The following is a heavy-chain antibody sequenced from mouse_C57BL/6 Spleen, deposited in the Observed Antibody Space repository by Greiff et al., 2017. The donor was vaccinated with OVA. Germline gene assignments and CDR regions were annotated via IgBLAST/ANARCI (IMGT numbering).Heavy chain of an antibody. CDR1: GYAFTNYL. J-gene: IGHJ3*01. V-gene: IGHV1-54*01. CDR3: ARNGDDYDGCAY. CDR2: INPGSGGT. D-gene: IGHD2-4*01. Sequence: QVQLQQSGAELVRPGTSVKVSCKASGYAFTNYLIEWVKQRPGQGLEWIGVINPGSGGTNYNEKFKGKATLTADKSSSTAYMQLSSLTSEDSAVYFCARNGDDYDGCAYWGQGTLVTVSA.